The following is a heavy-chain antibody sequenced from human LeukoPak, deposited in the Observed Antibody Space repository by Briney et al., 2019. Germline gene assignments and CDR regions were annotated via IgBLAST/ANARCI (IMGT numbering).Heavy chain of an antibody. CDR1: GFTVSSNH. D-gene: IGHD1-1*01. J-gene: IGHJ4*02. CDR3: ARGPAGYN. V-gene: IGHV3-53*01. Sequence: GGSLRLSCAASGFTVSSNHMSWVRQAPGKGLEWVSVIYSGGSTDYADSVKGRFTISRHNSKNPLYLQMNSLRAEDTAVYHCARGPAGYNWGQGTLVTVSS. CDR2: IYSGGST.